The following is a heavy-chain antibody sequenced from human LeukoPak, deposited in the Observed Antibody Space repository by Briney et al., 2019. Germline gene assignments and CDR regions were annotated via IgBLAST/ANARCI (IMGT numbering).Heavy chain of an antibody. CDR2: INHSGST. D-gene: IGHD2-15*01. J-gene: IGHJ4*02. CDR1: GGFFSGYY. Sequence: SETLSPTCAVYGGFFSGYYWSWIRQPPGKGLEWIGEINHSGSTNYNPSLKSRVTISVDTSKNQFSLKLSSVTAADTAVYYCAVVVAATGFDYWGQGTLVTVSS. CDR3: AVVVAATGFDY. V-gene: IGHV4-34*01.